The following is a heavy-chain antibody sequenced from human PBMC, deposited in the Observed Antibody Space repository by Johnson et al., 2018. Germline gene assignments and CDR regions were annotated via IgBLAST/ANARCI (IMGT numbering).Heavy chain of an antibody. CDR3: ARERARVIDS. V-gene: IGHV3-43*01. J-gene: IGHJ4*02. CDR1: GFIFHDYT. Sequence: VQLVESGGAVVQPGGSLRLSCAASGFIFHDYTMHWFRQAPGKGLEWVSLITWNGDYTLGADAVKRRCTISRDNSNYFSYLQMNNLGGDDSTMYYCARERARVIDSWGRGARVTGSS. CDR2: ITWNGDYT.